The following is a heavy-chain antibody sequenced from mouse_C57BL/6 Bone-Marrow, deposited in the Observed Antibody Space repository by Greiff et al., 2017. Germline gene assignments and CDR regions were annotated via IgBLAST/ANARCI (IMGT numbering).Heavy chain of an antibody. Sequence: VHLVASGPELVKPGDSVKISCKASGYSFTGYFMNWVMQSHGTSLEWIGRINPYNGDTFYNQKFKGKATLTVDKSSSTAHMELRSLTSEDSAVYYCARSGDYDATLYYYAMDYWGQGTSVTVSS. D-gene: IGHD2-4*01. CDR3: ARSGDYDATLYYYAMDY. CDR2: INPYNGDT. V-gene: IGHV1-20*01. CDR1: GYSFTGYF. J-gene: IGHJ4*01.